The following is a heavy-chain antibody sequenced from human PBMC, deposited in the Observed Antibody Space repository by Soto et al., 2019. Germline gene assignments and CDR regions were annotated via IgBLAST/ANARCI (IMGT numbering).Heavy chain of an antibody. CDR3: ARQLGYSYGPLDN. V-gene: IGHV4-59*08. CDR1: GGSIDNYF. J-gene: IGHJ4*02. CDR2: IYYSGST. D-gene: IGHD5-18*01. Sequence: SETLSLTCTVSGGSIDNYFCNWIRQSPGKGLEWIGYIYYSGSTNYSPSLRSRVTISVDMSKNQFTLKLGSVTAADTAVFYCARQLGYSYGPLDNWGQGTLVTVSS.